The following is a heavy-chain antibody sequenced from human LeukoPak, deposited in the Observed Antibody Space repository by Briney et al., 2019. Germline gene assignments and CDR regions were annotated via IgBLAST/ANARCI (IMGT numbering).Heavy chain of an antibody. CDR3: AKGGGRQLVRNWFDP. CDR2: ISGSGGST. J-gene: IGHJ5*02. V-gene: IGHV3-23*01. CDR1: GFTFGSYA. D-gene: IGHD6-13*01. Sequence: GGSLRLSCAASGFTFGSYAMSWVRQAPGKGLEWVSAISGSGGSTYYADSVKGRFTISRDNSKNTLYLQMNSLRAEDTAVYYCAKGGGRQLVRNWFDPWGQGTLVTVSS.